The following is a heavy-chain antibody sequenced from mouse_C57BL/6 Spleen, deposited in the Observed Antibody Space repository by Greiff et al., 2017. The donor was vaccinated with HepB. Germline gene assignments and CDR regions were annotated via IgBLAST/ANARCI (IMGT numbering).Heavy chain of an antibody. CDR3: ARWAYDGFDY. CDR1: CYAFSSSW. D-gene: IGHD2-3*01. J-gene: IGHJ2*01. V-gene: IGHV1-82*01. Sequence: VQLQPSGPELVKPGASVKISFQASCYAFSSSWMNWVEQRPGKGLEGIGRIYPGDGDTNYNGKFKGKATLNADKSSRTAQMQLSSLTSEDSAVYFCARWAYDGFDYWGQGTTLTVSS. CDR2: IYPGDGDT.